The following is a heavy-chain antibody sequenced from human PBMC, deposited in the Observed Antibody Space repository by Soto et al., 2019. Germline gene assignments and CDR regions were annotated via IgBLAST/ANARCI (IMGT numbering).Heavy chain of an antibody. V-gene: IGHV3-53*01. Sequence: GGTLRLSCVAPGITVSSTYMSWVRPAPGKGLGWVSVIYSGSSTSYAGSLRSRFTIFRDDSENTVFLQLISLRAEDTAVYYCARLGGPEVTYYYFRSGATFPSPFDSSGQGTPVTVSS. CDR3: ARLGGPEVTYYYFRSGATFPSPFDS. CDR2: IYSGSST. D-gene: IGHD3-3*01. J-gene: IGHJ4*02. CDR1: GITVSSTY.